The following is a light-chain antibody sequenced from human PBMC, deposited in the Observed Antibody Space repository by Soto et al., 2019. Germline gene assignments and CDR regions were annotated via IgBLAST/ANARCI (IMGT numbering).Light chain of an antibody. CDR2: GAS. CDR3: QQYNNWPPWT. J-gene: IGKJ1*01. Sequence: EIVMTQSPAALSVSPGERATLSYSASQSVSSNLAWYQQKPGQAPRLLISGASTRATGIPARFSGSGSGTEFTLTLSSLQSEDFAVYYCQQYNNWPPWTFGQGTKVDI. V-gene: IGKV3-15*01. CDR1: QSVSSN.